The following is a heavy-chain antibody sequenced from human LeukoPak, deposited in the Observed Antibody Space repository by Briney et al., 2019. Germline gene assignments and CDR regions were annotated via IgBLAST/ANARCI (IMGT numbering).Heavy chain of an antibody. CDR1: GYIFARHG. J-gene: IGHJ4*02. CDR3: AREGARYSSSSHGPFDY. Sequence: GASVKVSCKASGYIFARHGLSWVRQAPGQGLEWMGWISAYNGNTNYAQRLQGRVTMTTDTSTSTVYMELSSLRSEDTAVYYCAREGARYSSSSHGPFDYWGQGTLVTVSS. D-gene: IGHD6-6*01. CDR2: ISAYNGNT. V-gene: IGHV1-18*01.